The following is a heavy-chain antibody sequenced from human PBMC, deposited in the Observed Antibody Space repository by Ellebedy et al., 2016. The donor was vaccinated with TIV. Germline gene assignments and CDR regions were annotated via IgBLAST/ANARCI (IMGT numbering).Heavy chain of an antibody. CDR3: ATDGSYGDYRSPTHAFVM. Sequence: GESLKISCAASGFTFSSYWMSWVRQAPGKGLEWVANIEPAGSERTYVDSVRGRFTISRDNAKNSLYLLMNSLRGEDTAVYYCATDGSYGDYRSPTHAFVMWGQGTLVTVSS. J-gene: IGHJ3*02. D-gene: IGHD4-17*01. CDR1: GFTFSSYW. CDR2: IEPAGSER. V-gene: IGHV3-7*01.